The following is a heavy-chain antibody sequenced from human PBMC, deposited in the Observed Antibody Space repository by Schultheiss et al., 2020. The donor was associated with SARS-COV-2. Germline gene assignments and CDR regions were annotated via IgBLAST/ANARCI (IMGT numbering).Heavy chain of an antibody. Sequence: SETLSLTCTVSGGSISSSSYYWGWIRQPPGKGLEWIGSIYYSGSTNYNPSLKSRVTISVDTSKNQFSLKLSSVTAADTAVYYCVRDDGGYFRTSWFDPWGQGTLVTVSS. D-gene: IGHD3-22*01. V-gene: IGHV4-39*07. CDR3: VRDDGGYFRTSWFDP. CDR1: GGSISSSSYY. J-gene: IGHJ5*02. CDR2: IYYSGST.